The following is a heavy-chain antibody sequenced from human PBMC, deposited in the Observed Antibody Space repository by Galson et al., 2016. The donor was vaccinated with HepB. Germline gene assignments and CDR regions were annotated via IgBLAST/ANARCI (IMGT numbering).Heavy chain of an antibody. CDR3: ASDTRGKSDTSGYYYYYTGMDV. CDR1: GNTFTRYA. V-gene: IGHV1-3*01. Sequence: SVKVSCKASGNTFTRYAMHWVRQAPGQRPEWMGWINAGNGNTKYSQKLQGRVTLTRDTSASTAYMELSNLRSDDTAVYYCASDTRGKSDTSGYYYYYTGMDVWGQGATVTVSS. D-gene: IGHD3-22*01. CDR2: INAGNGNT. J-gene: IGHJ6*02.